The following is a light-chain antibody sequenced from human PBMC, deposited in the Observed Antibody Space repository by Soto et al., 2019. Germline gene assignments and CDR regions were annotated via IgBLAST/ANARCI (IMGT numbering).Light chain of an antibody. J-gene: IGLJ1*01. CDR2: DVS. V-gene: IGLV2-14*01. CDR1: SSDVGAYNY. CDR3: SSYTSSSTLGV. Sequence: QSVLAQPASVSGSPGQSITISCTGTSSDVGAYNYVSWYQQHPGKAPKLMIYDVSNRPSGVSNRFSGSKSGNTASLTISGLQADDEADYYCSSYTSSSTLGVFGTGTKLTVL.